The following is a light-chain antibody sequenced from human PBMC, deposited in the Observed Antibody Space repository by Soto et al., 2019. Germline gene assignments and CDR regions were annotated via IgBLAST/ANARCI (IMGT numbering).Light chain of an antibody. CDR2: GAS. CDR3: QQYGGVTYT. CDR1: ESSSRDC. Sequence: EIVLTQSPGTLSLSPGHRATRSCRASESSSRDCSPWYQQRLAKAPRLLISGASSGATGIPERFSGSGCGTDSTPTISRLEHEYVAKYYCQQYGGVTYTFGQGTKLEIK. J-gene: IGKJ2*01. V-gene: IGKV3-20*01.